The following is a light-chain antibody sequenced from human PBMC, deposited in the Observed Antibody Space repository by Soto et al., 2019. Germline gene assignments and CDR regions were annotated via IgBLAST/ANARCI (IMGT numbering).Light chain of an antibody. V-gene: IGKV3-20*01. CDR2: GAS. Sequence: EIVMTQSPATLSVSPGERATLSCRASQSVSSYLAWYQQKPGQAPRLLIYGASSRATGIPDRFSGSGSGTDFTLTIPRLEPEDFAVYYCQQYGSSSTFGQGTRLEIK. CDR1: QSVSSY. CDR3: QQYGSSST. J-gene: IGKJ5*01.